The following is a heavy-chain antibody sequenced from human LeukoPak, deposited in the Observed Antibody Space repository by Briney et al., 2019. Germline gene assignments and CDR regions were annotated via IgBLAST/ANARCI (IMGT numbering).Heavy chain of an antibody. J-gene: IGHJ4*02. CDR1: GFTVSSNY. Sequence: PGGSLRLSCAASGFTVSSNYMNWVRQAPGKGLEWVSSISSSSSYIYYADSVKGRFTISRDNAKNTLYLQMNSLRAGDTAVYYCTRGDFYVGAQDYWGQGTLVAVSS. D-gene: IGHD1-26*01. CDR3: TRGDFYVGAQDY. CDR2: ISSSSSYI. V-gene: IGHV3-21*01.